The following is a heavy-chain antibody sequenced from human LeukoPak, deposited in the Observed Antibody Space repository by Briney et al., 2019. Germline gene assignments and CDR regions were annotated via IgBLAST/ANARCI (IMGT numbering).Heavy chain of an antibody. Sequence: GGSLRLSCAASDFSFSGYSMNWVRQAPGKGLEWVSSIRSSSSYIYYADSVKGRFTISRDNAKNTLYLQMNSLRAEDTAVYYCAREYCTNGVCYTVGSYYYYYYGMDVWGQGTTVTVSS. V-gene: IGHV3-21*01. CDR3: AREYCTNGVCYTVGSYYYYYYGMDV. J-gene: IGHJ6*02. CDR2: IRSSSSYI. CDR1: DFSFSGYS. D-gene: IGHD2-8*01.